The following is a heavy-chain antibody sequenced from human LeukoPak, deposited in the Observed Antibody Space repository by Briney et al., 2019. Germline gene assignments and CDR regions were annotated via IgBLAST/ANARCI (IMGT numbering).Heavy chain of an antibody. V-gene: IGHV4-31*02. Sequence: LRLSCVASGFTFSSYGMHWVRQHPGKGLEWIGYIYYSGSTYYNPSLKSRVTISVDTSKNQFSLKLSSVTAADTAVYYCASGRDYYFDYWGQGTLVTVSS. CDR3: ASGRDYYFDY. CDR2: IYYSGST. J-gene: IGHJ4*02. CDR1: GFTFSSYG.